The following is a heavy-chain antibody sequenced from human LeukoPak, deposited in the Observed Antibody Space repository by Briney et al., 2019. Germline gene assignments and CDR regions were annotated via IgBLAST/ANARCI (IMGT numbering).Heavy chain of an antibody. V-gene: IGHV4-30-4*08. D-gene: IGHD3-22*01. CDR1: GASISSGGYY. CDR2: MYYSGST. J-gene: IGHJ5*02. Sequence: PSETLSLTCAVSGASISSGGYYWSWIRQHPGKGLEWIAYMYYSGSTYYNPSLKSRVTMSADTSKNQLSLKLSSVTAADTAVYYCARPYYYDSRIDPWGQGILVTVSS. CDR3: ARPYYYDSRIDP.